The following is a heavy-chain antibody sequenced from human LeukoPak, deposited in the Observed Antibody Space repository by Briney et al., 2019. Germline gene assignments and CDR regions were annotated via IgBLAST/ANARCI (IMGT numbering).Heavy chain of an antibody. V-gene: IGHV5-51*01. D-gene: IGHD3-10*01. Sequence: GESLKISCNGSEYSFSNYWIGWVRQMPGKGLEWMGIIYPGDSHTRYSPSFQGQVTISADKSISTAYLQWSSLKASDTAMYYCARHSAYGSGSYPHLVYWGQGTLVTVSS. J-gene: IGHJ4*02. CDR1: EYSFSNYW. CDR3: ARHSAYGSGSYPHLVY. CDR2: IYPGDSHT.